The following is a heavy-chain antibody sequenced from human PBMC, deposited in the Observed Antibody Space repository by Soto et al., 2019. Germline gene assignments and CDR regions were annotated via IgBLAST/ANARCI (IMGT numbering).Heavy chain of an antibody. CDR1: GGTFVRHV. J-gene: IGHJ4*02. CDR3: ATPACAATWCSPSPNLDH. V-gene: IGHV1-69*09. CDR2: INPLSGIS. D-gene: IGHD2-2*01. Sequence: QVQLVQSGAEVKKPESSVKVSCKTSGGTFVRHVISWVRQAPGQGPEWMGKINPLSGISNYAQKFQDRVTFTADTDSSTAYMELSRLRSDDTAVYYCATPACAATWCSPSPNLDHWGQGTLVTVSS.